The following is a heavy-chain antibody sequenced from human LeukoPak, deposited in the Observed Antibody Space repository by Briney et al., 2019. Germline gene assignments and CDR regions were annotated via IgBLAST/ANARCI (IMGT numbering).Heavy chain of an antibody. Sequence: PSETLSLTCTVSGDSISTYYWSWIRQSPGKGLEWIAYIYYRGTTNCNPSLKSRVTISADTSKTQFSLILSSVTAADTAVYYCVSSSPRYCTGGTCYSSRGFDYWGQGALVTVSS. CDR1: GDSISTYY. CDR2: IYYRGTT. J-gene: IGHJ4*02. CDR3: VSSSPRYCTGGTCYSSRGFDY. D-gene: IGHD2-15*01. V-gene: IGHV4-59*01.